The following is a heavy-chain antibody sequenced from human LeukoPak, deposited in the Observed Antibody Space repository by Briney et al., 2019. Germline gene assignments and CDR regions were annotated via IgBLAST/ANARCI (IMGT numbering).Heavy chain of an antibody. CDR3: ARGDYYDGGGRNWFDP. J-gene: IGHJ5*02. V-gene: IGHV4-4*07. D-gene: IGHD3-16*01. CDR2: IHTSWTT. Sequence: SETPSLTCTVSGGPMGSYYWSFIQQPAGKGLEWIGRIHTSWTTYYNPSLKSRVTMSVDTSRNQFSLRLTSVTAADTGVYYCARGDYYDGGGRNWFDPWGQGNLVTVSS. CDR1: GGPMGSYY.